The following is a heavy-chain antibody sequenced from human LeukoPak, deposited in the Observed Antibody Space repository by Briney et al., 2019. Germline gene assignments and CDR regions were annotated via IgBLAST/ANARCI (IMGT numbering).Heavy chain of an antibody. Sequence: SETLSLTCTVSGGSISSGGYYWGWLRQHPGKGLEWIGYIYYSGSTYYNPSLKSRVTISVDTSKNPFSLKLSSVTAADTAVYYCARDLSGVVVPAARVTKRDYYYYGMDVWGQGTTVTVSS. D-gene: IGHD2-2*01. CDR3: ARDLSGVVVPAARVTKRDYYYYGMDV. J-gene: IGHJ6*02. V-gene: IGHV4-31*03. CDR1: GGSISSGGYY. CDR2: IYYSGST.